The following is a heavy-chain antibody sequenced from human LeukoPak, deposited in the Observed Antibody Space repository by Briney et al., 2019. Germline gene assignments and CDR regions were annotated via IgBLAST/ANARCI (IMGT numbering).Heavy chain of an antibody. CDR2: IRYDGSNK. CDR3: AKDLAGGDRGSSLPFDY. D-gene: IGHD1-26*01. CDR1: GFTFSSYG. Sequence: PGGSLRLSCAASGFTFSSYGMHWVRQAPGKGLEWVAFIRYDGSNKYYADSVKGRFTISRDNSKKTLYLQMNSLRAEDTAVYYCAKDLAGGDRGSSLPFDYWGQGTLVTVSS. V-gene: IGHV3-30*02. J-gene: IGHJ4*02.